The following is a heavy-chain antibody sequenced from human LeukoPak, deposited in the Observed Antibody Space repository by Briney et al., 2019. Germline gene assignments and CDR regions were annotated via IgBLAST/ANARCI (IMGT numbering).Heavy chain of an antibody. D-gene: IGHD3-9*01. V-gene: IGHV1-69*05. J-gene: IGHJ3*02. CDR1: GGTFSSYA. Sequence: SVKVSCKASGGTFSSYAISWVRQAPGQGLEWMGGIIPIFGTANYAQKFQGRVTITTDESTSTAYMELSSLRPEDTAVYYCASIHYDILTGYYKLDAFDIWGQGTMVTVSS. CDR2: IIPIFGTA. CDR3: ASIHYDILTGYYKLDAFDI.